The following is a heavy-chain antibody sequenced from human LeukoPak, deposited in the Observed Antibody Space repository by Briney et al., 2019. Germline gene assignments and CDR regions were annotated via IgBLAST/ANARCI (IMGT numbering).Heavy chain of an antibody. Sequence: ASVKVSCKASGYTFTSYDINWVRQATGQGLEWMGWMNPNSGNTGYAQKFQGRVTITRNTSISTAYMELNSLRAEDTAVYYCARDGGATMVRGVATYDSWGQGTLVTVSS. CDR3: ARDGGATMVRGVATYDS. D-gene: IGHD3-10*01. CDR2: MNPNSGNT. CDR1: GYTFTSYD. J-gene: IGHJ4*02. V-gene: IGHV1-8*03.